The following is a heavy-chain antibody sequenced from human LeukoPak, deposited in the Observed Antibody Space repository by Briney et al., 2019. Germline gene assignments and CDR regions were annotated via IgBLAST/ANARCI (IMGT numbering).Heavy chain of an antibody. J-gene: IGHJ4*02. CDR3: ARDYADYVGYSFFDY. CDR1: GFTFNNYA. D-gene: IGHD4-17*01. V-gene: IGHV3-23*01. CDR2: ISGGGATT. Sequence: GGSLRLSCAASGFTFNNYAMNWVRQAPGKGLEWVSSISGGGATTYYADSAKGRFTISRDNSQNTLYLQMNSLRAEDTAVYYCARDYADYVGYSFFDYWGQGTLVTVSS.